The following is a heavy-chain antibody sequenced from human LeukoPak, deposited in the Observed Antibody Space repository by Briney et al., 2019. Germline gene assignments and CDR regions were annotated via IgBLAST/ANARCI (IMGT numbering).Heavy chain of an antibody. J-gene: IGHJ4*02. CDR1: GFTFSSYG. CDR2: ISYDGSNK. V-gene: IGHV3-30*18. Sequence: GRSLRLSCAASGFTFSSYGMHWVRQAPGKGLEGVAVISYDGSNKYYADSVKGRFTISRDNSKNTLYLQMTSLRADDTAVDYCAKDMTTWFYYFDHWGQGTLVTVSS. D-gene: IGHD4-11*01. CDR3: AKDMTTWFYYFDH.